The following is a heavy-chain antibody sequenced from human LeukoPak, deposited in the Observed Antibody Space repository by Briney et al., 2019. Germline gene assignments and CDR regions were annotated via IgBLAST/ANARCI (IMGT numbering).Heavy chain of an antibody. J-gene: IGHJ3*02. D-gene: IGHD1-26*01. CDR3: ARERVGATDHDAFDI. CDR1: GGSISSYY. V-gene: IGHV4-4*07. Sequence: SETLSLTCTVSGGSISSYYWSWIRQPAGKGLEWIGRIYTSGSTNYNPSLKSRVTISVDKSKNQFSLKLSSVTAADTAVYYCARERVGATDHDAFDIWGQGTMVTVPS. CDR2: IYTSGST.